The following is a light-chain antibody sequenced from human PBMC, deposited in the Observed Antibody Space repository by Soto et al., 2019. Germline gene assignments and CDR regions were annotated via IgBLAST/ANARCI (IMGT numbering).Light chain of an antibody. CDR2: VAS. CDR3: LQHKTFPYT. CDR1: QDISNS. V-gene: IGKV1-17*03. Sequence: DIQMTQSPSAMSASVGDRVTITCRASQDISNSLVWFQQKPGKAPKRLIYVASTLQSGVPSRFSGSGSGTEFTLTISSLQPEDFATYYCLQHKTFPYTFGQGTKLEI. J-gene: IGKJ2*01.